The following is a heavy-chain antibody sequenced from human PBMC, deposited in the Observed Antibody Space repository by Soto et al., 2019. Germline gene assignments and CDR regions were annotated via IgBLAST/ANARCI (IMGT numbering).Heavy chain of an antibody. CDR1: RGAFSSYA. Sequence: ALVKVSCKASRGAFSSYAISWVRQAPGEGLEWMGGIIPIFGTANYAQKFQGRVTITADQSTSTAYMELSSLRSEDTAVYYCARAVASRIDYWGQGTLVTVSS. V-gene: IGHV1-69*13. CDR3: ARAVASRIDY. D-gene: IGHD2-21*01. CDR2: IIPIFGTA. J-gene: IGHJ4*02.